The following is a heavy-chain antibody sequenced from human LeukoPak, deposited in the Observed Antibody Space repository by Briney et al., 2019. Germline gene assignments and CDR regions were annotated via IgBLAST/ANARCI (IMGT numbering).Heavy chain of an antibody. CDR1: GGTFSSYA. CDR3: ARDGTTVTTRPFDY. Sequence: ASVKVSCKASGGTFSSYAISWVRQAPGQGLEWMGRIIPILGIANYAQKFQGRVTITADKSTSTAYVELSSLRSEDTAVHYCARDGTTVTTRPFDYWGQGTLVTVSS. V-gene: IGHV1-69*04. J-gene: IGHJ4*02. CDR2: IIPILGIA. D-gene: IGHD4-17*01.